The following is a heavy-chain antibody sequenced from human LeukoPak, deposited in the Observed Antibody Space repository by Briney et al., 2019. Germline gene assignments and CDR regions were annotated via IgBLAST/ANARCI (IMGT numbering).Heavy chain of an antibody. CDR2: INQDGSEK. CDR3: ARDPDMVRGVNFDY. V-gene: IGHV3-7*03. Sequence: GGSLRLSCAASGLTFSSHWMNWVRQAPGKGLEWVANINQDGSEKYYVDSVKGRFTISRDNTKNSLYLQMDSLRAEDTAVYYCARDPDMVRGVNFDYWGQGTLVTVSS. D-gene: IGHD3-10*01. CDR1: GLTFSSHW. J-gene: IGHJ4*02.